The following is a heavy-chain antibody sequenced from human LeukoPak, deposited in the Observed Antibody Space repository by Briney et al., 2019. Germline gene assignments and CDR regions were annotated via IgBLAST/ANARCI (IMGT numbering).Heavy chain of an antibody. J-gene: IGHJ4*02. Sequence: PGGSLRLSCAASGFTFSSYSMNWVRQAPGKGLEWVSSISSSSYIYYADSVKGRFTISRDNAKNSLYLQMNSLRAEDTAVYYCARDLSTMIVVVIEGYYFDYWGQGTLVTVSS. V-gene: IGHV3-21*01. D-gene: IGHD3-22*01. CDR3: ARDLSTMIVVVIEGYYFDY. CDR1: GFTFSSYS. CDR2: ISSSSYI.